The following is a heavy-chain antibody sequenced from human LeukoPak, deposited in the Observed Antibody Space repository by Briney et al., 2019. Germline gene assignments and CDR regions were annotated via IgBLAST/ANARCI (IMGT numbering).Heavy chain of an antibody. Sequence: GESLRLSCAASGFTFDDYGMSWVRQAPGKGVEWVSGINWNGGSTGYADSVKGRFTISRDNAKNSLYLQMNSLRAEDTALYYCAREGGYCSSTSCYNWFDLWGQGTLVTVSS. CDR1: GFTFDDYG. J-gene: IGHJ5*02. V-gene: IGHV3-20*04. CDR2: INWNGGST. D-gene: IGHD2-2*01. CDR3: AREGGYCSSTSCYNWFDL.